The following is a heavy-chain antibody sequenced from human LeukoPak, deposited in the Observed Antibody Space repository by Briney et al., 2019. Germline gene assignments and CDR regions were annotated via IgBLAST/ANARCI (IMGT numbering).Heavy chain of an antibody. V-gene: IGHV3-21*01. CDR2: ISSSSSYI. D-gene: IGHD5-12*01. Sequence: GGSLRLSCAASGFTFSSYSMNWVRQAPGKGLEWVSSISSSSSYIYYADSVKGRFTISRDNAKNSLYLQMNSLRAEDTAVYYCARVGQEGGYSGYDSWGQGTLVTVSS. CDR1: GFTFSSYS. CDR3: ARVGQEGGYSGYDS. J-gene: IGHJ5*02.